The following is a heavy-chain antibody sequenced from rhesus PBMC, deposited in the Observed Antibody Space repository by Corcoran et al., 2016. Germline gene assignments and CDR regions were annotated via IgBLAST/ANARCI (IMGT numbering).Heavy chain of an antibody. CDR1: GGSVSSNY. V-gene: IGHV4-160*01. CDR2: IRSGGST. D-gene: IGHD6-25*01. CDR3: ARQLLAAAGNHYGLDS. Sequence: QVQLQQWGEGLVKPSETLSLTCAVYGGSVSSNYWSWIRQPPGKGLGWIGRIRSGGSTNYNPSLKSRVTISIDTSKNQFSLKLSSVTAADTAVYYCARQLLAAAGNHYGLDSWGQGVVVTVSS. J-gene: IGHJ6*01.